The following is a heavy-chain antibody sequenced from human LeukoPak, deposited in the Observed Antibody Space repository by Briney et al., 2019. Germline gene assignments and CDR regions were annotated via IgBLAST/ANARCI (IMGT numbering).Heavy chain of an antibody. CDR2: IYYSGST. Sequence: SETLSLTCTVSGGSISSYYWSWIRQPPGKGLEWIGYIYYSGSTNFNPSLKSRVTISVDTSKNQFSLKLSSVTAADTAVYHCARDNWNYGSSMDVWGQGTTVTVSS. D-gene: IGHD1-7*01. CDR1: GGSISSYY. V-gene: IGHV4-59*01. CDR3: ARDNWNYGSSMDV. J-gene: IGHJ6*02.